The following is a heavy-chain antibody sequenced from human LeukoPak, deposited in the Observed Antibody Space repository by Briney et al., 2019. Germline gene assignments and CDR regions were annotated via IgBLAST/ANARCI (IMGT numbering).Heavy chain of an antibody. V-gene: IGHV1-69*06. J-gene: IGHJ4*02. CDR2: IIPIFGTA. CDR3: ARARPLDYYKNSGFEGY. D-gene: IGHD3-22*01. CDR1: GYTFTGYY. Sequence: GASVKVSCKASGYTFTGYYMHWVRQAPGQGLEWMGGIIPIFGTANDAKKFQGRVTNTADKSTSTAYMELSSLRSEDTAVYYCARARPLDYYKNSGFEGYWGQGTLVTVSS.